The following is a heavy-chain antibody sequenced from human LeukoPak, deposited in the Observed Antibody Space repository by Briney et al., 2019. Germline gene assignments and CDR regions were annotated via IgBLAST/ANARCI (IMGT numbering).Heavy chain of an antibody. CDR2: IRGSGGNT. CDR3: AKDYYDSSIFSAPHLFAC. CDR1: GFTFSSYS. Sequence: PGGSLRLSCAASGFTFSSYSMNWVRQASGKGLELVSSIRGSGGNTYYADSVKGRFTISRDNFQNTLYLQMNSLRAEDTAVYYCAKDYYDSSIFSAPHLFACWGQGTLVTVSS. D-gene: IGHD3-22*01. V-gene: IGHV3-23*01. J-gene: IGHJ4*02.